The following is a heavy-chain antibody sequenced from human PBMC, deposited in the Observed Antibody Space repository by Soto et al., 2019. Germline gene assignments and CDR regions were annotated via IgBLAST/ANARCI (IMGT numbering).Heavy chain of an antibody. CDR3: ARRGYCSGGSCYSLGLDYYYGMDV. CDR2: IDPSDSYT. Sequence: GESLKISCKGSGYSFTSYWISWVRQMPGKGLEWMGRIDPSDSYTNYSPSFQGHVTISADKSISTAYLQWSSLKASDTAMYYCARRGYCSGGSCYSLGLDYYYGMDVWGQGTTVTVSS. CDR1: GYSFTSYW. J-gene: IGHJ6*02. V-gene: IGHV5-10-1*01. D-gene: IGHD2-15*01.